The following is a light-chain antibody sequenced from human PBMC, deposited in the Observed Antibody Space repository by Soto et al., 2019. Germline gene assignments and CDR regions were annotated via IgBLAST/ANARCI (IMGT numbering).Light chain of an antibody. V-gene: IGKV1-27*01. CDR2: AAS. J-gene: IGKJ4*01. CDR3: KEYNRAPLT. Sequence: DIQVTQSPSSLSASLGDRVTITCRANQAIGVYLAWFQQQPGKVPKLRIYAASALQSGVTSRFSGSGYGTDFTLTISSLQPEDIATYYCKEYNRAPLTFGGGTKVEI. CDR1: QAIGVY.